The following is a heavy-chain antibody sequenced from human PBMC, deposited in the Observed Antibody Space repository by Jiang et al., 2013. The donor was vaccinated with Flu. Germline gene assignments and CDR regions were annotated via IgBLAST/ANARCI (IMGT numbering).Heavy chain of an antibody. CDR3: ARCNYSSSWSLDAFDI. D-gene: IGHD6-13*01. Sequence: SGAEVKKPGESLRISCKGSGYSFTSYWISWVRQMPGKGLEWMGRIDPSDSYTNYSPSFQGHVTISADKSISTAYLQWSSLKASDTAMYYCARCNYSSSWSLDAFDIWGQGTMVTVSS. CDR2: IDPSDSYT. CDR1: GYSFTSYW. J-gene: IGHJ3*02. V-gene: IGHV5-10-1*01.